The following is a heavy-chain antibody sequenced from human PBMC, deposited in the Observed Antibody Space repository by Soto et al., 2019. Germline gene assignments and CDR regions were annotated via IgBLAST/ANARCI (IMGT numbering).Heavy chain of an antibody. V-gene: IGHV3-15*01. Sequence: GGSLRLSCAASGFTFSNAWMSRVRQAPGKGLEWVGRIKSKTDGGTTDYAAPVKGRFTISRDDSKNTLYLQMNSLKTEDTAVYYCTTGGYCSSTSCYDRYYYYYYMDVWGKGTTVTVSS. CDR3: TTGGYCSSTSCYDRYYYYYYMDV. D-gene: IGHD2-2*01. CDR1: GFTFSNAW. J-gene: IGHJ6*03. CDR2: IKSKTDGGTT.